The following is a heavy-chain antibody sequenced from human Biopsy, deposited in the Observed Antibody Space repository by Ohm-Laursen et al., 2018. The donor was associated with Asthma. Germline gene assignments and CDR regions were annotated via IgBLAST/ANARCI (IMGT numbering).Heavy chain of an antibody. Sequence: GASLKASCKTSGYTFNSAGITWVRQAPGQGLEWMGWISVYNGNTKVAQKLQDRVTMITDTSTSTAYMELRSLRSDDTAVYFCARAVDYSHYYGIDVWGQGTTVTVS. CDR2: ISVYNGNT. CDR1: GYTFNSAG. V-gene: IGHV1-18*01. J-gene: IGHJ6*02. CDR3: ARAVDYSHYYGIDV. D-gene: IGHD3-10*01.